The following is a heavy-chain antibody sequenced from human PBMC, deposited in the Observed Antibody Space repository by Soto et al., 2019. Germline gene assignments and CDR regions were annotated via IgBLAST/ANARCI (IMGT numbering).Heavy chain of an antibody. D-gene: IGHD3-9*01. J-gene: IGHJ6*02. Sequence: PSETLSLTCTVSGGSIISYYWSWIRQPPGKGLEWIGYIYYSGSTNYNPSLKSRVTISVDTSKNQFSLKLSSVTAADTAVYYCARDARYFYCLGHYYYYYGMDFWGQGTTVTVSS. CDR2: IYYSGST. V-gene: IGHV4-59*01. CDR1: GGSIISYY. CDR3: ARDARYFYCLGHYYYYYGMDF.